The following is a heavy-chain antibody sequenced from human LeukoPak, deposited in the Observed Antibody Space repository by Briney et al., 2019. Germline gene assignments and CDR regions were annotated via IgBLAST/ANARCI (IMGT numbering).Heavy chain of an antibody. CDR3: ARGLGWKVATMGLFFMDV. D-gene: IGHD5-24*01. CDR2: INDGGDT. Sequence: PSETLSLTCGVYGGSFSGYDWSWVGQPPGKGLEWCGEINDGGDTNYNPSLKSRVTMSVDTSKHHFSLEVRSMTAADTAVYYCARGLGWKVATMGLFFMDVWGEGTTVTVSS. J-gene: IGHJ6*03. CDR1: GGSFSGYD. V-gene: IGHV4-34*01.